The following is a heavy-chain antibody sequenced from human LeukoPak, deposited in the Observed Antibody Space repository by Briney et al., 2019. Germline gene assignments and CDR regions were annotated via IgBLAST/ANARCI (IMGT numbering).Heavy chain of an antibody. CDR2: MNPNSGNT. J-gene: IGHJ6*03. CDR3: ATSPSSSSWYYYYYMDV. D-gene: IGHD6-13*01. CDR1: GYTFTSYD. V-gene: IGHV1-8*01. Sequence: ASVKVSCKASGYTFTSYDINWVRQATGQGLEWMGWMNPNSGNTGYAQKFQGRVTMTRNTSISTAYMELSSLRSEVTAVYYCATSPSSSSWYYYYYMDVWGKGTTVTVSS.